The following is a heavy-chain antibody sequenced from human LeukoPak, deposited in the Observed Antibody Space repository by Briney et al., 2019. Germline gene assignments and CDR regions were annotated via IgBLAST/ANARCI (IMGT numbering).Heavy chain of an antibody. CDR3: ARAGSGYEYYFDY. Sequence: SETLSLTCSVSGGSIGTYYWNWIRQPAGKGLEWIGRIYASGSTSFNPSLKSRVAMSIDTSKTQFSLNLNSVTAADTAVYYCARAGSGYEYYFDYWGQGTLVTVSS. D-gene: IGHD5-12*01. J-gene: IGHJ4*02. CDR2: IYASGST. CDR1: GGSIGTYY. V-gene: IGHV4-4*07.